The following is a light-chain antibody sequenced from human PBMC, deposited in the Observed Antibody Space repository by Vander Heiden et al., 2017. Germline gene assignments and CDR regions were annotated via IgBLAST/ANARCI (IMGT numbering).Light chain of an antibody. CDR2: QDS. Sequence: SSDLTQPPSVSVSPGQTASITCSGDKVGDKYACWHKQKPGQALVLVIYQDSKRASGNPERFSGSNSGNTATLTISGTQAMDEADYYCQAWDSSTVVFGGGTKLTVL. V-gene: IGLV3-1*01. CDR1: KVGDKY. J-gene: IGLJ2*01. CDR3: QAWDSSTVV.